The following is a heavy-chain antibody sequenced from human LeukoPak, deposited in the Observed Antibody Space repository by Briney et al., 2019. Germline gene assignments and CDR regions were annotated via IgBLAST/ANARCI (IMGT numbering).Heavy chain of an antibody. CDR2: IKQDGSEK. J-gene: IGHJ6*03. CDR3: ARDQAWFVGGYYYYMDV. Sequence: GGSLRLSCAASGSTFSAYWMSWVRQAPGKGLEWVANIKQDGSEKYYVDSVKGRFTISRDNAKNSLYLQMNSLRAEDTAVYYCARDQAWFVGGYYYYMDVWGKGTTVTVSS. CDR1: GSTFSAYW. V-gene: IGHV3-7*01. D-gene: IGHD3-16*01.